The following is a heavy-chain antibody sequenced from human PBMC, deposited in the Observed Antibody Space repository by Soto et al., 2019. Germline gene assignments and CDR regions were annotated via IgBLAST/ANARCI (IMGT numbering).Heavy chain of an antibody. J-gene: IGHJ4*02. Sequence: ASVKVSCKASGYTVTSYGISWVRQAPGQGLEWMGWISAYNGNTNYAQKLQGRVTMTTDTSTSTAYMELRSLRSDDTAVYYCARATYYDSSGYCFDYWGQGTLVTVSS. CDR1: GYTVTSYG. CDR3: ARATYYDSSGYCFDY. D-gene: IGHD3-22*01. V-gene: IGHV1-18*01. CDR2: ISAYNGNT.